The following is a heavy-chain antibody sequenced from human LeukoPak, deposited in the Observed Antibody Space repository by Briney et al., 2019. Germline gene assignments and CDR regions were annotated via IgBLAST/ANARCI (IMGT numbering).Heavy chain of an antibody. CDR3: GRDHEGHDRFFDY. CDR2: INQDGREK. CDR1: GFTFSSYW. D-gene: IGHD1-1*01. V-gene: IGHV3-7*01. Sequence: GGSLRLPWAASGFTFSSYWMRWVRQAPGKGLEGVANINQDGREKYYVDSVKGRFTISRDNAKISLYMQMNSLRAEDTAVYYCGRDHEGHDRFFDYWGQGTLVIVSS. J-gene: IGHJ4*02.